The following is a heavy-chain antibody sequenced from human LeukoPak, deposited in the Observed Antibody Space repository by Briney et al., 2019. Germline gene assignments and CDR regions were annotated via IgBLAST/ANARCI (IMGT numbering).Heavy chain of an antibody. Sequence: SETLSLTCTVSGYSISSGYYWGWIRQSPGKGLEWIGSIYNSGSTYYNPSLKSRVTMSVDTSKNQFSLKLSSVTAADTAVYYCARAPDYYDSSGYYYYYFDYWGQGTLVTVSS. J-gene: IGHJ4*02. CDR2: IYNSGST. V-gene: IGHV4-38-2*02. D-gene: IGHD3-22*01. CDR3: ARAPDYYDSSGYYYYYFDY. CDR1: GYSISSGYY.